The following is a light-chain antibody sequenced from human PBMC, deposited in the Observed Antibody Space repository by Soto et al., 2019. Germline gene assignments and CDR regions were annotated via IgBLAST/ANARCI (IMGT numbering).Light chain of an antibody. CDR1: QSLLHSNGYNY. CDR3: MQALQTPRT. Sequence: DLVMTQSPLSLPVTPGEPASISCRSSQSLLHSNGYNYLDWYLQKPGQSPQLLIYLGSNRASGVPDRFGGSGSGTDFTLKISRVEAEDVGVYYCMQALQTPRTFGQGTKVEIK. CDR2: LGS. V-gene: IGKV2-28*01. J-gene: IGKJ1*01.